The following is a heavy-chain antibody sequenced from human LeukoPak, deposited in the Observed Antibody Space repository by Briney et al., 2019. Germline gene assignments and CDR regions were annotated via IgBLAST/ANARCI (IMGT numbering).Heavy chain of an antibody. J-gene: IGHJ4*02. CDR2: MYNSGST. Sequence: SETLSLTCTASGGSISGSYWSWIRQPPGKGLEWIAYMYNSGSTNYNPSLKSRVTISIDTSKNQFSLKLSSLTAADTAIYYCARGIESYGDYGYWGQGILVTVSS. D-gene: IGHD4-17*01. CDR1: GGSISGSY. V-gene: IGHV4-59*01. CDR3: ARGIESYGDYGY.